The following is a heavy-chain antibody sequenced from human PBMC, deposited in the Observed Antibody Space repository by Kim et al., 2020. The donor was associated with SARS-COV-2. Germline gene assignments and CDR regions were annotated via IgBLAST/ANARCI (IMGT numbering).Heavy chain of an antibody. V-gene: IGHV3-7*01. Sequence: GGSLRLSCAASGFTFSSYWMSWVRQAPGKGLEWVANIKQDGSEKYYVDSVKGRFTISRDNAKNSLYLQMNSLRAEDTAVYYCARDPSATVTTRYYYYYGMDVWGQGTTVTVSS. CDR3: ARDPSATVTTRYYYYYGMDV. CDR1: GFTFSSYW. CDR2: IKQDGSEK. J-gene: IGHJ6*02. D-gene: IGHD4-17*01.